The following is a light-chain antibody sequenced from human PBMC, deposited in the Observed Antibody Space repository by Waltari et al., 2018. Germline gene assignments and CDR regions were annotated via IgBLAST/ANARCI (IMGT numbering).Light chain of an antibody. CDR2: NTN. V-gene: IGLV1-44*01. CDR3: SSWDDSLNGPA. CDR1: RSNIRNNS. J-gene: IGLJ3*02. Sequence: QSVLTPPPSASGPPGQRVTISCSGRRSNIRNNSVNWYQQLPRTAPKLLMYNTNQRPSGVPDRFSGSRSGTSASLAISGLQSEDEGDYYCSSWDDSLNGPAFGGGTKVTVL.